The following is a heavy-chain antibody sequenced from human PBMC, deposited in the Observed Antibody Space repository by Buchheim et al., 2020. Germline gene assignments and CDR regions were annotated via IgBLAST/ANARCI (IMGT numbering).Heavy chain of an antibody. V-gene: IGHV4-34*01. Sequence: QVQLQQWGAGLLKPSETLSLTCAVYGGSFSGYYWSWIRQPPGKGLEWIGEINHSGSTNYNPSLKSRVTISVDTSKNQFSLKLSSVTAADTAVYYCARWRLYSSSWYVCYYYGMDVWGQGTT. CDR3: ARWRLYSSSWYVCYYYGMDV. D-gene: IGHD6-13*01. CDR2: INHSGST. J-gene: IGHJ6*02. CDR1: GGSFSGYY.